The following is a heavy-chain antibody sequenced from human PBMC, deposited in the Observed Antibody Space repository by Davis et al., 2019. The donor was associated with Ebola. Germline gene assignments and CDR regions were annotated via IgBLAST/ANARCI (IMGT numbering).Heavy chain of an antibody. Sequence: GESLKISCAASGFTFSSYSMNWVRQAPGKGLEWVSSISSSSSYIYYADSVKGRFTISRDNAKNSLYLQMNSLRAEDTAVYYCARDVRFLEWLFDYFDYWGQGTLVTVSS. CDR2: ISSSSSYI. V-gene: IGHV3-21*01. J-gene: IGHJ4*02. CDR1: GFTFSSYS. CDR3: ARDVRFLEWLFDYFDY. D-gene: IGHD3-3*01.